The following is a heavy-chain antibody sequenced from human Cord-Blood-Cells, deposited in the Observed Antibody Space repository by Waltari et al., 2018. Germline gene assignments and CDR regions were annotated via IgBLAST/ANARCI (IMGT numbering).Heavy chain of an antibody. Sequence: QVQLQQWGAGLLKPAETLSLTCAVYGGSFSGYYWSWIRQPPGKGLEWIRESTHRGSTNDNPTLKSRVTISVDTSKNQFSLKLSSETAADTAVYYCAREVGGATGGVYYFDYWGQGTLVTVSS. CDR1: GGSFSGYY. D-gene: IGHD1-26*01. J-gene: IGHJ4*02. V-gene: IGHV4-34*01. CDR2: STHRGST. CDR3: AREVGGATGGVYYFDY.